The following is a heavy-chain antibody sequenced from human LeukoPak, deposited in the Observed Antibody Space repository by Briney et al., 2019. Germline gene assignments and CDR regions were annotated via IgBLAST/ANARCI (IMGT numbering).Heavy chain of an antibody. CDR3: ANAASYSVDY. CDR1: GGSVSSSFYY. V-gene: IGHV4-39*01. Sequence: SETLSLTCTVSGGSVSSSFYYWGCIRQPPGKGLEWIGSMYFSGSTHYDSSLKSRVTITVDTSKKQYSLKLTSVTAADTAVYYCANAASYSVDYWGQGTLVTVSS. J-gene: IGHJ4*02. D-gene: IGHD1-26*01. CDR2: MYFSGST.